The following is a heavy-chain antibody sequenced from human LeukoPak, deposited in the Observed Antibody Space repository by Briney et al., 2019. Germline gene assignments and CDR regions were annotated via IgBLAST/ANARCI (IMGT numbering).Heavy chain of an antibody. CDR2: IFTSGST. D-gene: IGHD2-2*01. V-gene: IGHV4-4*07. CDR1: GGSISSYY. J-gene: IGHJ4*02. Sequence: SETLSLTCSVSGGSISSYYWNWIRQPAGKGLEWIGRIFTSGSTNYNPSLMSRVTMSIDTSKTHFSLMLSYVTVADTAADYCARGTTSLYQNFDCWGQGTLVTVSS. CDR3: ARGTTSLYQNFDC.